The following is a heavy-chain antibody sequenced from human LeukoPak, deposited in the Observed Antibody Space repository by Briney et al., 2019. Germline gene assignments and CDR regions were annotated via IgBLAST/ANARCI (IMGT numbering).Heavy chain of an antibody. D-gene: IGHD2-2*01. CDR3: ARGPRGYQLPSKHRYNWFDP. CDR1: GFTFSSYE. V-gene: IGHV3-48*03. CDR2: ISSSGSTI. J-gene: IGHJ5*02. Sequence: AGGSLRLSCAASGFTFSSYEMNWVRQAPGKGLEWVSYISSSGSTIYYADSVKGRFTISRDNAKNSLYLQMNSLRAEDTAVYYCARGPRGYQLPSKHRYNWFDPWGQGTLVTVSS.